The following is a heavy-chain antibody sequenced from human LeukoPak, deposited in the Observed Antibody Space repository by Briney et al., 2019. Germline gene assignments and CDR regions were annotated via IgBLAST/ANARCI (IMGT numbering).Heavy chain of an antibody. CDR3: TELDYFDY. Sequence: GGSLRLSCAASGFTFRSYTMNWVRQAPGKGLEWVSSISSSSTYIYYADSVKGRFTISGDNAKNSLYLQMNGLRAEDTAVYYCTELDYFDYWGQGTLVTVSS. D-gene: IGHD1-7*01. V-gene: IGHV3-21*01. CDR1: GFTFRSYT. J-gene: IGHJ4*02. CDR2: ISSSSTYI.